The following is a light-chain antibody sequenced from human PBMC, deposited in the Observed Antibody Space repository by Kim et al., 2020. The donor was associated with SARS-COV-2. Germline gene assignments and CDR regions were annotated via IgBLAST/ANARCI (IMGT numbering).Light chain of an antibody. CDR1: SNNVGNQG. CDR2: RNN. J-gene: IGLJ3*02. Sequence: QAGLTQPPSVSKGLRQTATRTCTWNSNNVGNQGAAWLQQHQGHPPKLLSYRNNNRPSGISERLSASRSGNTASLTITGLQPEDEADYYCSAWDSSLSAWVFGGGTQLTVL. CDR3: SAWDSSLSAWV. V-gene: IGLV10-54*01.